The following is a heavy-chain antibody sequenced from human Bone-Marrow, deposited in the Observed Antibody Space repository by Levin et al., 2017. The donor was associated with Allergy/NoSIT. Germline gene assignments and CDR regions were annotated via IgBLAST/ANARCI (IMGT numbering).Heavy chain of an antibody. CDR1: GFSLSTTGMR. CDR2: ISWDDDA. CDR3: ARMGGSYQFDY. Sequence: SGPTLVKPTQTLTLTCTFSGFSLSTTGMRVSWIRQPPGKALEWLARISWDDDAIYSTSLKTRLTISKDTSKNQVVLTMTNMDPVDTATYYCARMGGSYQFDYWVQGTLVTVSS. J-gene: IGHJ4*02. V-gene: IGHV2-70*04. D-gene: IGHD1-26*01.